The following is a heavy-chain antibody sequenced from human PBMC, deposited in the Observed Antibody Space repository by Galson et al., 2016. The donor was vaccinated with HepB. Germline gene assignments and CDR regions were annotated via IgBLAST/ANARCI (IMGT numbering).Heavy chain of an antibody. CDR1: AFTFSDYY. Sequence: SLRLSCAASAFTFSDYYMSWIRQVPGKGLEWLSYISRSGNDINYADSVKGRFTISRDNAKNSVFLQMTSLRVEDTAVYYFARGGDPDDYYYGFDVWGQGTTVTVSS. CDR3: ARGGDPDDYYYGFDV. J-gene: IGHJ6*02. CDR2: ISRSGNDI. V-gene: IGHV3-11*05. D-gene: IGHD7-27*01.